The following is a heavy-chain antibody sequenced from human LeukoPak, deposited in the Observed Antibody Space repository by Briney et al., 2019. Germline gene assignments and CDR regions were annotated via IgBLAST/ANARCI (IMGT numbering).Heavy chain of an antibody. V-gene: IGHV1-46*01. CDR2: INPSGGST. CDR3: ARLLQAAFDI. D-gene: IGHD1-1*01. J-gene: IGHJ3*02. CDR1: GGTFSSYA. Sequence: GASVKVSCKASGGTFSSYAISWVRQAPGQGLEWMGIINPSGGSTSYAQKFQGRVTMTRDTSTSTVYMELSSLRSEDTAMYYCARLLQAAFDIWGQGTMVTVSS.